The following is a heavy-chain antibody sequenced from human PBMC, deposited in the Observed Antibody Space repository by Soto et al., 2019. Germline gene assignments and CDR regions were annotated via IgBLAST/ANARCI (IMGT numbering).Heavy chain of an antibody. CDR2: IYPGDSDT. V-gene: IGHV5-51*01. CDR3: ARHDSSSWSSYYGMDV. CDR1: GYSFTSYW. J-gene: IGHJ6*02. Sequence: GESLKISCKGSGYSFTSYWIGWVRQMPGKGLEWMGIIYPGDSDTRYSPSFQGQVTISADKSISTAYLQWSSLKASDTAMYYCARHDSSSWSSYYGMDVWGQGTTVTSP. D-gene: IGHD6-13*01.